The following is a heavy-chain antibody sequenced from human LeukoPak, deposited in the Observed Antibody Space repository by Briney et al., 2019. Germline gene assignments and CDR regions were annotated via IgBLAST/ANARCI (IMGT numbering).Heavy chain of an antibody. CDR2: ISSSSTI. CDR1: GFTFSSYS. V-gene: IGHV3-48*02. J-gene: IGHJ4*02. D-gene: IGHD6-19*01. Sequence: GGSLRLSCAASGFTFSSYSMNWVRQAPGKGLEWVSYISSSSTIYYADSVKGRFTISRDNAKNSLYLQMNSLRDEDTAVYYCARDQPYDSSGWPPDYWGLGTLVTVSS. CDR3: ARDQPYDSSGWPPDY.